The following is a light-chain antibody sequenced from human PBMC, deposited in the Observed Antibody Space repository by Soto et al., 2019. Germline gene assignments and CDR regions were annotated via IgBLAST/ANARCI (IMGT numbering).Light chain of an antibody. CDR1: QSVRTF. CDR2: AAS. J-gene: IGKJ1*01. V-gene: IGKV3-20*01. CDR3: QQYSSSPWT. Sequence: EIVLTQSPATLSLSPGERATLSFRASQSVRTFLFWYQQRPGQAPSLLIYAASRRATGIPARFSGSGSGTDFTLTISRLEPEDFAAYYCQQYSSSPWTFGQGTKVDIK.